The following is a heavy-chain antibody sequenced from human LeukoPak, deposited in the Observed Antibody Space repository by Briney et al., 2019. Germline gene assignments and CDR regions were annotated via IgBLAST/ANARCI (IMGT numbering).Heavy chain of an antibody. CDR1: GYTFTSYA. J-gene: IGHJ4*02. D-gene: IGHD3-10*01. V-gene: IGHV1-3*01. CDR3: ATTGYGSGTYTFDY. Sequence: ASVKVSCKASGYTFTSYAMHWVRQAPGQRLEWMGWINAGNGNTKYSQKFQGRVTMTEDTSTDTAYVVLSSLRSEDTAVYYCATTGYGSGTYTFDYWGQGTLVTVSS. CDR2: INAGNGNT.